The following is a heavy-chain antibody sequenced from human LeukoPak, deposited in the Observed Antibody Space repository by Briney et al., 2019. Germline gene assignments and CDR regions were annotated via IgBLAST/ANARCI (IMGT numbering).Heavy chain of an antibody. J-gene: IGHJ4*02. Sequence: SQTLSLTCAVSGGSISSGGYSWSWIRQPPGKGLEWIGYIYHSGSTYYNPSLKSRVTISVDRSKNQFSLKLSSVTAADTAVYYCARDANRYCSGGSCYVLDYWGQGTLVTVSS. D-gene: IGHD2-15*01. V-gene: IGHV4-30-2*01. CDR2: IYHSGST. CDR1: GGSISSGGYS. CDR3: ARDANRYCSGGSCYVLDY.